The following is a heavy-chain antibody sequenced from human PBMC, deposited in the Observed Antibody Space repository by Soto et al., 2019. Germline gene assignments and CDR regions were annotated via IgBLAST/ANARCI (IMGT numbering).Heavy chain of an antibody. J-gene: IGHJ4*01. CDR1: GGSISSVDYY. D-gene: IGHD1-1*01. V-gene: IGHV4-30-4*01. Sequence: SETLSLTSSVSGGSISSVDYYWIWIRQPPGKGLEWIGYIYYSGSTYYNPSLKSRVTISVDTSKNQFCLKLSSVTAADTAAYYCARGQGTTPFAYRGHGTPVTVSP. CDR2: IYYSGST. CDR3: ARGQGTTPFAY.